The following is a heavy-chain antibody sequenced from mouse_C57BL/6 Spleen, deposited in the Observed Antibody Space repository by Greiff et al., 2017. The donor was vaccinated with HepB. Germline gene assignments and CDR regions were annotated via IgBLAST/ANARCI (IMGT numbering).Heavy chain of an antibody. CDR1: GYTFTSYW. V-gene: IGHV1-61*01. Sequence: LQQPGAELVRPGSSVKLSCKASGYTFTSYWMDWVKQRPGQGLEWIGNIYPSDSETHYNQKFKDKATLTVDKSSSTAYMQLSSLTSEDSAVYYCARRGTTGFAYWGQGTLVTVSA. D-gene: IGHD1-1*01. CDR3: ARRGTTGFAY. CDR2: IYPSDSET. J-gene: IGHJ3*01.